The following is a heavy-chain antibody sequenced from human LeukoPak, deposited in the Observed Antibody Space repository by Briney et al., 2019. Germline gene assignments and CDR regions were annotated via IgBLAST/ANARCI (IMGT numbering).Heavy chain of an antibody. Sequence: ASVKVSCKASGYTFNSYGISWVRQAPGQGLEWMGWISAYNGNTNYAQKLQGRVTMTTDTSTSTAYMELRSLRSDDTAVYYCARRVGYCSSTSCYFDYWGQGTLVTVSS. CDR3: ARRVGYCSSTSCYFDY. D-gene: IGHD2-2*01. V-gene: IGHV1-18*01. CDR2: ISAYNGNT. CDR1: GYTFNSYG. J-gene: IGHJ4*02.